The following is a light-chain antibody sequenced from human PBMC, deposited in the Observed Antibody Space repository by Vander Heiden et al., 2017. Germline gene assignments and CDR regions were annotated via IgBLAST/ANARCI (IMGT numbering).Light chain of an antibody. Sequence: SYVLTQPPSVSVAPGQTARITFGGNNIGSKSVHGYQQKPGQAPVLVVYDDSDRPSGIPERFSGANYGNTATMTISRVEAGDEADYYCQVWDSSSDHVVFGGGTKLTVL. CDR3: QVWDSSSDHVV. CDR2: DDS. CDR1: NIGSKS. V-gene: IGLV3-21*02. J-gene: IGLJ2*01.